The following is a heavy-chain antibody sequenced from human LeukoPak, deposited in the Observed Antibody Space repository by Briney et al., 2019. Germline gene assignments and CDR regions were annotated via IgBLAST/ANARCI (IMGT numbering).Heavy chain of an antibody. V-gene: IGHV3-23*01. D-gene: IGHD3-16*01. CDR2: IGTSGGTT. J-gene: IGHJ4*02. CDR3: AKRLGGSGFDY. Sequence: GSLTVSCAASGFAFSTYVMSWVRQAPGKGLDWVSAIGTSGGTTYYADSVKARFTISRDNSKDTMYLQMNSLRAEDTAVYYCAKRLGGSGFDYWGQGTLVSASS. CDR1: GFAFSTYV.